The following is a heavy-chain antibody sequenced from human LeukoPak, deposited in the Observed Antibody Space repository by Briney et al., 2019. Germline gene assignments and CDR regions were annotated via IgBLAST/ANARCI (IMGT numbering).Heavy chain of an antibody. J-gene: IGHJ4*02. CDR3: ARDRTPYYYDSSGFDY. CDR2: ISSSSSTI. V-gene: IGHV3-48*02. Sequence: GGSLRLSCAASGFTFSSYSMNWVRQAPGKGLEWVSYISSSSSTIYYADSVKGRFTISRDNAKNSLYLQMNILRDEDTAVYYCARDRTPYYYDSSGFDYWGQGTLVTVSS. D-gene: IGHD3-22*01. CDR1: GFTFSSYS.